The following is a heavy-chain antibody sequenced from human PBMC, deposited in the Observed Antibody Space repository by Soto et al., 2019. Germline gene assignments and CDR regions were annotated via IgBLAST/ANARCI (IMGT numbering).Heavy chain of an antibody. D-gene: IGHD6-13*01. CDR1: GGSFSGYY. J-gene: IGHJ5*02. CDR3: ARGARSWYTGKSWFDP. CDR2: IKHSGST. V-gene: IGHV4-34*01. Sequence: QVQLQQWGAGLLKPSETLSLTCAVYGGSFSGYYWSWIRQPPGQGLEWIGEIKHSGSTNYNPSLKSRVTISVDTSKNQFSLKLSSVTAADTAVYYCARGARSWYTGKSWFDPWGQGTLVTVSS.